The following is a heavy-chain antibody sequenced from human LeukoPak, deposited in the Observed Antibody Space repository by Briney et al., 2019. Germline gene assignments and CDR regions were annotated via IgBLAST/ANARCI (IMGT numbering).Heavy chain of an antibody. J-gene: IGHJ5*02. Sequence: SETLSLTCTVSGSSISSYYWSWIRQPAGKGLEWIGRIYTSGSTNYNPSLKSRVTMSVDTSKNQFSLKLSSVTAADTAVYYCAREVELRPIMHNWFDPWGQGTLVTVSS. D-gene: IGHD1-7*01. V-gene: IGHV4-4*07. CDR2: IYTSGST. CDR3: AREVELRPIMHNWFDP. CDR1: GSSISSYY.